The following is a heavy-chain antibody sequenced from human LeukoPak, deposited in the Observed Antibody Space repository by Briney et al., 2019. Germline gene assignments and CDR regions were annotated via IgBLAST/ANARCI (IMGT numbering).Heavy chain of an antibody. CDR2: IGSSSRSI. J-gene: IGHJ3*01. D-gene: IGHD3-10*01. CDR1: GFTLSDYW. Sequence: GGSLRLSCAASGFTLSDYWMSWVRQAPGKGREWVSSIGSSSRSIYYADSVKGRFTASRDNAKNSLYLQMSSLRAEDTAVYYCARESGEAFDFWGQRTMVTVSS. V-gene: IGHV3-21*01. CDR3: ARESGEAFDF.